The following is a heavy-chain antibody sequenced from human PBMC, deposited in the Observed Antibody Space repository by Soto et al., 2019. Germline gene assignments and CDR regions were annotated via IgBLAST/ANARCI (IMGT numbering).Heavy chain of an antibody. CDR3: AWSPGYSSAYYDYGMDA. V-gene: IGHV4-61*08. CDR1: GGSISSGGYY. J-gene: IGHJ6*02. CDR2: IYYSAST. D-gene: IGHD6-25*01. Sequence: PSETLSLTCTVSGGSISSGGYYWSWNRPPRGKGLEWIGYIYYSASTNYNPSLQSRVTISVDTYKNRFSLKLSSVTAADTAVDHCAWSPGYSSAYYDYGMDAWGQGTTVTVSS.